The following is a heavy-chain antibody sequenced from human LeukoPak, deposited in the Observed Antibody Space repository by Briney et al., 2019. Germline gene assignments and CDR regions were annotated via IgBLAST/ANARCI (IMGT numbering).Heavy chain of an antibody. CDR1: GFTFSSYS. D-gene: IGHD2-2*02. V-gene: IGHV3-21*01. CDR3: ASSGARYCSSTSCYTAKVSNYYYYYGMDV. J-gene: IGHJ6*02. CDR2: ISSSSSYI. Sequence: GGSLRLSCAASGFTFSSYSMNWVRQAPGKGLEWVSSISSSSSYIYYADSVKGRFTISRDNAKNSLYLQMNSLRAEDTAVYYCASSGARYCSSTSCYTAKVSNYYYYYGMDVWGQGTTVTVSS.